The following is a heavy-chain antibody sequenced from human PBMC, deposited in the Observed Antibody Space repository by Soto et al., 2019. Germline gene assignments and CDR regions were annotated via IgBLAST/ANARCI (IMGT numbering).Heavy chain of an antibody. D-gene: IGHD3-22*01. J-gene: IGHJ4*02. CDR1: GGSISSGGYY. Sequence: SETLSLTCTVSGGSISSGGYYWSWIRQHPGKGLEWIGYINYSGSTYYNRSLKSRVTTSVDPSKNQFSLKLSSVTAADTAVYYCARGLDSSGHYYRSFDYWVQGAMVTVSS. CDR2: INYSGST. CDR3: ARGLDSSGHYYRSFDY. V-gene: IGHV4-31*03.